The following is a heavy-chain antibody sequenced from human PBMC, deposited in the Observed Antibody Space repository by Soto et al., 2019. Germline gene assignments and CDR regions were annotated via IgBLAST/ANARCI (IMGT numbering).Heavy chain of an antibody. CDR1: GFTFDDYA. J-gene: IGHJ3*02. CDR2: ISWNSGSI. CDR3: AKDMRNTIGASSAYAFDI. D-gene: IGHD2-2*01. Sequence: EVQLVESGGGLVQPGRSLRLSCAASGFTFDDYAMHWVRQAPGKGLEWVSGISWNSGSIGYADSVKGRFTISRDNAKNSLYLQMNSLRAEDTALYYCAKDMRNTIGASSAYAFDIWGQGTMVTVSS. V-gene: IGHV3-9*01.